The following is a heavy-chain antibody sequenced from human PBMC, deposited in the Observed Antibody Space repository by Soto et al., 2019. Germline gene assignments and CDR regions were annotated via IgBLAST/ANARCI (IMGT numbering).Heavy chain of an antibody. CDR2: IYYTGNT. CDR1: GASISSGDYY. V-gene: IGHV4-30-4*01. D-gene: IGHD5-12*01. Sequence: QVQLQESGPGLVKPSQTLSLSCIVSGASISSGDYYWSWIRQPPGKGLEVIGYIYYTGNTVFNPSLNSRVSISVHTSKNQFSLKLNPVTAADTAVYYCSSLPDGYTSGLDYWGQGTLVTVSS. CDR3: SSLPDGYTSGLDY. J-gene: IGHJ4*02.